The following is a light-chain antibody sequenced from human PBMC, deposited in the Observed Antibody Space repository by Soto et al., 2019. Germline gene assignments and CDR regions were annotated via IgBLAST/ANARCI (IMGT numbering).Light chain of an antibody. Sequence: DIVMNQSPDPLAVSLGETATINCKSSQSLSLTSYNKILLAWYQQKPGQRPKLLIYWVSTRESGVPYRFSGSGSGTDFTLTISSLQTEDVAVYYCQQYYNTLPTFGQGTKVEIK. CDR2: WVS. J-gene: IGKJ1*01. CDR1: QSLSLTSYNKIL. V-gene: IGKV4-1*01. CDR3: QQYYNTLPT.